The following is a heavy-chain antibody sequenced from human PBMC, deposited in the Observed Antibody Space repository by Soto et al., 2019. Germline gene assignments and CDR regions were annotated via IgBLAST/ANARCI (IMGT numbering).Heavy chain of an antibody. CDR1: EFTFRRYS. V-gene: IGHV3-74*01. J-gene: IGHJ3*01. CDR2: ISRDGSST. CDR3: ARSLPVTYRAFDL. D-gene: IGHD3-16*01. Sequence: EVQLVDSGGGLVQPGGSLRLSCAASEFTFRRYSMHWVRQSPGKGLVWVSRISRDGSSTNYADSVKGRFTISRDNAKNTGYLQIDSLRGEDTAVCNCARSLPVTYRAFDLWGQGTMLTASS.